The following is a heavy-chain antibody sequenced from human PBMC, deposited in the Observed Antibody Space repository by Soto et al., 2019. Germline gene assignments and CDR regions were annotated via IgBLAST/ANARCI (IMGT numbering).Heavy chain of an antibody. D-gene: IGHD1-26*01. J-gene: IGHJ4*02. CDR3: VRENEMAGATSAFEY. Sequence: GGSLRLSCEASGFRFNSYSMNWVRQGPQKGLEWVSLIDARSNYIYYADSVKGRFTISRDNARNSLYLQMDSLRVEDTAVYYCVRENEMAGATSAFEYWGQGTPVTVSS. V-gene: IGHV3-21*06. CDR1: GFRFNSYS. CDR2: IDARSNYI.